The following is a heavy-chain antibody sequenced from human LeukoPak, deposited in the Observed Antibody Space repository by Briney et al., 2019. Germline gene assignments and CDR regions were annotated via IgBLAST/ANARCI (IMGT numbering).Heavy chain of an antibody. V-gene: IGHV3-53*04. J-gene: IGHJ4*02. D-gene: IGHD6-13*01. CDR2: IYSGGST. CDR3: ARAAAGPPWYYFDH. Sequence: GGSLRLSCAASGFTVSSNYMSWVRQAPGKGLEWVSVIYSGGSTYYADSVKGRFTISRHNSKNTLYLQMNSLRAEDTAVYYCARAAAGPPWYYFDHWGQGTLVTVSS. CDR1: GFTVSSNY.